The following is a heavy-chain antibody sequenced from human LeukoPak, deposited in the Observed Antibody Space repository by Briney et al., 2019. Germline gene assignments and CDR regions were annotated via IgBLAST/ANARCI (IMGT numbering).Heavy chain of an antibody. CDR3: ARDRTRSVGSGLGRALMLVY. Sequence: GGSLRLPCTVSGFSFSGYAFTWVRQAPGKGLEFVSSISVTGSNIYYADSVKGRFTITRDNSKNTLDLQMNSLRSEDTAVYFCARDRTRSVGSGLGRALMLVYWGQGTLVTVSS. CDR1: GFSFSGYA. CDR2: ISVTGSNI. J-gene: IGHJ4*02. V-gene: IGHV3-23*01. D-gene: IGHD6-6*01.